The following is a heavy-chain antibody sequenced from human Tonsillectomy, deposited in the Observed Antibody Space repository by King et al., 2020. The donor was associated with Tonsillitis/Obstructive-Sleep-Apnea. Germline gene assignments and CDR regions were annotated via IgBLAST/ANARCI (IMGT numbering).Heavy chain of an antibody. CDR3: AGWYDVWGMDV. Sequence: DVQLVESGGGLIQPGGSLRLSCAASGFTVSDNYMIWVRQAPGKGLEWVSVIYSDGRTYYADSVKGRFTISRDKSKNTLYFQMNSLRVEDTAVYYCAGWYDVWGMDVWGKGTTVTVSS. CDR1: GFTVSDNY. J-gene: IGHJ6*03. CDR2: IYSDGRT. V-gene: IGHV3-53*01. D-gene: IGHD3-3*01.